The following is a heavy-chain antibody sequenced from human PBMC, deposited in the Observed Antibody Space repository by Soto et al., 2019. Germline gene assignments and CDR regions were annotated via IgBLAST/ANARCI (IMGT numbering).Heavy chain of an antibody. CDR3: ATPRHYYGSGSYYSYTDY. V-gene: IGHV1-69*02. D-gene: IGHD3-10*01. J-gene: IGHJ4*02. CDR2: IIPILGIA. CDR1: GGTFSSYT. Sequence: GASVKVSCKASGGTFSSYTISWVRQAPGQGLEWMGRIIPILGIANYAQKFQGRVTITADKSTSTAYMELSSLRSEDTAVYYCATPRHYYGSGSYYSYTDYWGQGTLVTVSS.